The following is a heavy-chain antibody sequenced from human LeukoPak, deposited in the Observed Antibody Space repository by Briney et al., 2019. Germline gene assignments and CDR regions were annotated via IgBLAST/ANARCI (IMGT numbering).Heavy chain of an antibody. CDR3: ARGYCSSTSCYVDAFDI. CDR1: NGSISSYY. D-gene: IGHD2-2*01. CDR2: IYYSGST. J-gene: IGHJ3*02. V-gene: IGHV4-59*01. Sequence: SETLSLACTVSNGSISSYYWSWIRQPPGKGLEWIGYIYYSGSTNYNPSLKSRVTISVDTSKNQFSLKLSSVTAADTAVYYCARGYCSSTSCYVDAFDIWGQGTMVTVSS.